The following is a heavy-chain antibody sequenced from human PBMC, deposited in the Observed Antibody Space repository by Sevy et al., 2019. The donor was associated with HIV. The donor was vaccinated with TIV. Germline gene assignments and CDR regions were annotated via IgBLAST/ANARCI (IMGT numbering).Heavy chain of an antibody. Sequence: SETLSLTCTVSGGSISSSSYYWGWIRQPPGKGLEWIGSIYYSGSTYYNPSLKSRVTISVDTSKNQFSLKLTSVTAAETAVYYCARQYCTGGVCWALENWFDPWGQGTLVTVSS. J-gene: IGHJ5*02. CDR3: ARQYCTGGVCWALENWFDP. CDR2: IYYSGST. V-gene: IGHV4-39*01. CDR1: GGSISSSSYY. D-gene: IGHD2-8*02.